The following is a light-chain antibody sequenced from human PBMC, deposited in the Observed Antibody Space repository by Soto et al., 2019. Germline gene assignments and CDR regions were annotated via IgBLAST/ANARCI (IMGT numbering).Light chain of an antibody. V-gene: IGKV3-15*01. J-gene: IGKJ1*01. CDR3: QQYNEWPRT. CDR1: QSVNSN. Sequence: EIVMTQSPATLSVSPGERATLSCRASQSVNSNLAWYQQQPGQAPRRLIYGASPRAAASPDRFSGSGSGTEFILTIAGLQSEDFALYYCQQYNEWPRTFGQGTKVEIK. CDR2: GAS.